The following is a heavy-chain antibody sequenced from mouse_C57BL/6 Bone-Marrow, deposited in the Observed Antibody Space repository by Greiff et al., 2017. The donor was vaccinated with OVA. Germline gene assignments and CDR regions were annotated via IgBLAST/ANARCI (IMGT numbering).Heavy chain of an antibody. J-gene: IGHJ4*01. CDR2: IRSKSNNYAT. CDR3: VRQNSTGYEYYAMDY. D-gene: IGHD3-2*02. Sequence: EVQLVESGGGLVQPKGSLKLSCAASGFSFNTYAMNWVRQAPGKGLEWVARIRSKSNNYATYYADSVKDRFTISRDDSESMLYLRMNNSKTEDTAMYYGVRQNSTGYEYYAMDYWGQGTSVTVSS. V-gene: IGHV10-1*01. CDR1: GFSFNTYA.